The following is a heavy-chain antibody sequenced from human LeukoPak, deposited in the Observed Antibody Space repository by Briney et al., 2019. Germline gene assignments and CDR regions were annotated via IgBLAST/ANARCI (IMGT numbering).Heavy chain of an antibody. D-gene: IGHD1-20*01. Sequence: SETLSLTCAVSGGSISSGGYSWSWIRQPPGKGLEWIGYIYHSGSTYYNPSLKSRVTISVDRSKNQFSLKLSSVTAADTAVYYCARGGITGTTYWGQGTLVTVSS. J-gene: IGHJ4*02. CDR1: GGSISSGGYS. V-gene: IGHV4-30-2*01. CDR3: ARGGITGTTY. CDR2: IYHSGST.